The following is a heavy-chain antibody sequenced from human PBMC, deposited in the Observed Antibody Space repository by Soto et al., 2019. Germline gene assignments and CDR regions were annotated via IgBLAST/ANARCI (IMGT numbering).Heavy chain of an antibody. Sequence: SETLSLTCTVSGGSISSYYWSWIRQPPGKGLEWIGYIYYSVSTNYNPSLKSRVTISVDTSKNQFSLKLSSVTAADTAVYYCARERRDYDYVWGSYRASAFDIWGQGTMVTVSS. D-gene: IGHD3-16*02. CDR2: IYYSVST. CDR1: GGSISSYY. J-gene: IGHJ3*02. V-gene: IGHV4-59*01. CDR3: ARERRDYDYVWGSYRASAFDI.